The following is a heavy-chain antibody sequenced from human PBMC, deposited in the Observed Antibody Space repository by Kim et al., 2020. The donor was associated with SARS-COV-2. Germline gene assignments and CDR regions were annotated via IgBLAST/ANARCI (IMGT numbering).Heavy chain of an antibody. J-gene: IGHJ6*02. CDR3: ARVVDNYGMDV. CDR2: T. Sequence: TYYNPSLKSRVPISVDRSKNQFSLKLSSVTAADTAVYYCARVVDNYGMDVWGQGTTVTVSS. V-gene: IGHV4-30-2*01.